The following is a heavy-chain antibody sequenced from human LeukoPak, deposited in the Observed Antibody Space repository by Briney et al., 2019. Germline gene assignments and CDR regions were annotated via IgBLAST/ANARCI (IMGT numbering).Heavy chain of an antibody. J-gene: IGHJ4*02. D-gene: IGHD2-15*01. CDR2: IYHSGST. Sequence: PSETLSLTCAVSGGSISSNNWWTWVRQPPGKGLEWIGQIYHSGSTNYNPSLKSRVTISVDKSKNQFSLKLNSLTAADTAVYYCARRYASGALDYWGQGTLVTVSS. CDR3: ARRYASGALDY. V-gene: IGHV4-4*02. CDR1: GGSISSNNW.